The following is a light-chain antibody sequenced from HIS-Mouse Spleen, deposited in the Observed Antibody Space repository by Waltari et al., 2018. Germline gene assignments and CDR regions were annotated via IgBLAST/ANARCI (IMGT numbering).Light chain of an antibody. CDR3: QVWDSSSDHVV. CDR1: NIGSKS. Sequence: SYVLTQPPSVSVAPGTTARITCGGNNIGSKSVHWYQQKPGQAPVLVVYDDSDRHSGVPERFSGYDCGNTATLTIRRVEAEDEDDYYCQVWDSSSDHVVFGGGTKLTVL. CDR2: DDS. V-gene: IGLV3-21*03. J-gene: IGLJ2*01.